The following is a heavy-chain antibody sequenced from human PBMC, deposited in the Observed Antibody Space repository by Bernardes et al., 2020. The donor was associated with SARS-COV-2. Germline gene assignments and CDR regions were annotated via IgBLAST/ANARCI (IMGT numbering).Heavy chain of an antibody. CDR3: TRDLQGVGTQNFDY. V-gene: IGHV4-34*12. CDR2: IIHSGST. Sequence: SETLSLTCAVSGESFSDYFWSWIRQPPGKGLEWIGGIIHSGSTSHNPSLKSRVSISVDTSKNQFSLRLTSVTAADTAVYYCTRDLQGVGTQNFDYWGQGTLVTVSS. D-gene: IGHD3-10*01. J-gene: IGHJ4*02. CDR1: GESFSDYF.